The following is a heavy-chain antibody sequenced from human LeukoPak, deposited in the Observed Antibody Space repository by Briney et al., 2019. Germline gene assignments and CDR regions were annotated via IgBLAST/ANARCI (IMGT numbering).Heavy chain of an antibody. CDR1: GGSISSYS. Sequence: SETLSLTCTVSGGSISSYSWSWIRQSPGKGLEWIGFFYNIGSTNYNPSLKSRVTISVDTSKNQFSLKLSSVTAAGTAVYYCARGGASSHWFDPWGRGTLVTVSS. CDR2: FYNIGST. J-gene: IGHJ5*02. CDR3: ARGGASSHWFDP. D-gene: IGHD2-15*01. V-gene: IGHV4-59*01.